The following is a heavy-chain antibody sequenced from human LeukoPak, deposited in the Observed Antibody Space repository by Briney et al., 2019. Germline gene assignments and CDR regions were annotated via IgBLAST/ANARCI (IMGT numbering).Heavy chain of an antibody. CDR1: GGSISSSNW. CDR2: IYHSGST. J-gene: IGHJ4*02. V-gene: IGHV4-4*02. D-gene: IGHD2-21*02. Sequence: SETLSLTCAVSGGSISSSNWWSWVRQPPGKGLEWIGEIYHSGSTNYNPSLKSRVTISVDKSKNQFSLKLSSVTAADTAVYYCARARRHIVVVTALYYFDYWGQGTLVTVSS. CDR3: ARARRHIVVVTALYYFDY.